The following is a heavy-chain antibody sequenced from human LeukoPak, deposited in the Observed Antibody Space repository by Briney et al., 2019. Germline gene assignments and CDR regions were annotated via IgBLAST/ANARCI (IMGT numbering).Heavy chain of an antibody. V-gene: IGHV1-46*01. CDR2: INPSGTGT. CDR3: ARGVATDY. J-gene: IGHJ4*02. Sequence: ASVKVSCKASGYTITNNYMHWVRQAPGQGLEWMGVINPSGTGTSYAQKFQGRITMSRDTSTSTLYMELSSLRSEDTAVYYCARGVATDYWGQGTLVTVSS. CDR1: GYTITNNY. D-gene: IGHD5-12*01.